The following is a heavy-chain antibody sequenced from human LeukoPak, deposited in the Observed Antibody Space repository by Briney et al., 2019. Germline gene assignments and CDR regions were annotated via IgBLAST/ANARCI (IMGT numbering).Heavy chain of an antibody. CDR3: TRGHYSNTL. J-gene: IGHJ4*02. CDR1: GFTFSSYA. D-gene: IGHD6-13*01. Sequence: PGGSLRLSCAAFGFTFSSYAMGWVRQAPGKGLEWVSAISGSGGDTYYADSVKGRFTISRDNSKNTLLLQMDSLRVEDTAVYYCTRGHYSNTLGGQGTLVTVSS. CDR2: ISGSGGDT. V-gene: IGHV3-23*01.